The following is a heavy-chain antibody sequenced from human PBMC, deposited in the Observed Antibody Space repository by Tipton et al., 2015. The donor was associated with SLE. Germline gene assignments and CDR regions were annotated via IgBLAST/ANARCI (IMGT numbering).Heavy chain of an antibody. CDR1: GFTFTRFA. CDR3: AKDLKITMVRGVLDY. Sequence: SLRLSCAASGFTFTRFAMSWVRQAPGRGLEWFSIISGSGDSTYYADSVKGRFTISRDNSKNTLYLQMNSLRAEDTAVYYCAKDLKITMVRGVLDYWGQGTLVTVSS. V-gene: IGHV3-23*01. J-gene: IGHJ4*02. CDR2: ISGSGDST. D-gene: IGHD3-10*01.